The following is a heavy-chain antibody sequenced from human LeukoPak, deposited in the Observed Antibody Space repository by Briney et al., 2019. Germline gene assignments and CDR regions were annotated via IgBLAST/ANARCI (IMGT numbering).Heavy chain of an antibody. CDR1: GFTVSSDS. Sequence: GGSLRLSCTVSGFTVSSDSMSWVRQAPGKGLEWVSFIYSDNTHYSDSVKGRFTISRDNSKNTMYLQMNSLRAEDTAVYYCAKWGGSWYYYYMDVWGKGTTVTISS. CDR2: IYSDNT. D-gene: IGHD3-16*01. J-gene: IGHJ6*03. V-gene: IGHV3-53*01. CDR3: AKWGGSWYYYYMDV.